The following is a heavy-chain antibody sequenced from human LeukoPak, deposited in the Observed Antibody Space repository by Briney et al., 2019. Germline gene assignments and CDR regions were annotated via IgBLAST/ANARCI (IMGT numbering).Heavy chain of an antibody. CDR1: GYTFTSYD. J-gene: IGHJ5*02. Sequence: EASVKVSCKASGYTFTSYDINWVRQATGQGLEWMGWMNPNSGNTGYAQKFQGRVTITRNTSISTAYMELSSLRSEDTAVYYCARGNYDFWSGYLNWFDPWGQGTLSPSPQ. CDR3: ARGNYDFWSGYLNWFDP. V-gene: IGHV1-8*03. CDR2: MNPNSGNT. D-gene: IGHD3-3*01.